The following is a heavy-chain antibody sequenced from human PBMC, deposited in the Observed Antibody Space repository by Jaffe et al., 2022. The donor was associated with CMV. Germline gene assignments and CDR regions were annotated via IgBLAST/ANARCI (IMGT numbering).Heavy chain of an antibody. D-gene: IGHD6-13*01. CDR1: GFTFSSYS. Sequence: EVQLVESGGGLVKPGGSLRLSCAASGFTFSSYSMNWVRQAPGKGLEWVSSISSSSSYIYYADSVKGRFTISRDNAKNSLYLQMNSLRAEDTAVYYCASSIAAAGTWALVYWGQGTLVTVSS. V-gene: IGHV3-21*01. J-gene: IGHJ4*02. CDR2: ISSSSSYI. CDR3: ASSIAAAGTWALVY.